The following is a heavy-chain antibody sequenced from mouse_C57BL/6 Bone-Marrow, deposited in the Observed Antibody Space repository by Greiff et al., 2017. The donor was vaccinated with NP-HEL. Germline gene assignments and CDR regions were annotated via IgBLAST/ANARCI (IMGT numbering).Heavy chain of an antibody. V-gene: IGHV1-15*01. CDR2: IDPETGGT. D-gene: IGHD1-1*01. Sequence: QVHVKQSGAELVRPGASVTLSCKASGYTFTDYEMHWVKQTPVHGLEWIGAIDPETGGTAYNQKFKGKAILTADKSSSTAYMELRSLTSEDSAVYYCTRAYYYGSSYGVLYYFDYWGQGTTLTVSS. CDR1: GYTFTDYE. CDR3: TRAYYYGSSYGVLYYFDY. J-gene: IGHJ2*01.